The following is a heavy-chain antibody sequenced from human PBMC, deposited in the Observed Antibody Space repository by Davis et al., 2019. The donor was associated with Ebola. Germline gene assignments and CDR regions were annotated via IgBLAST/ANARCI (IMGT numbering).Heavy chain of an antibody. V-gene: IGHV1-3*01. D-gene: IGHD3-3*01. CDR2: INAGNGNT. Sequence: ASVKVSCKASGYTFTSYDINWVRQATGQGLEWMGWINAGNGNTKYSQKFQGRVTITRDTSASTAYMELSSLRSEDTAVYYCARDRGFLEWLLIDYWGQGTLVTVSS. J-gene: IGHJ4*02. CDR1: GYTFTSYD. CDR3: ARDRGFLEWLLIDY.